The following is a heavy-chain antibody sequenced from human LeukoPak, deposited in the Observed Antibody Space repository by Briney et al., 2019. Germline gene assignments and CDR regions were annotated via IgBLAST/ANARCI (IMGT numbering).Heavy chain of an antibody. CDR3: AKDSGCSSTSCSNNWLDP. J-gene: IGHJ5*02. D-gene: IGHD2-2*01. CDR2: ISSNGGST. CDR1: GFTFSSYA. V-gene: IGHV3-64D*09. Sequence: GGSLRLSCSASGFTFSSYAMHWVRQAPGKGLEYVSAISSNGGSTYYADSVKGRFTISRDNSKNTLYLQMSSLRAEDTAVYYCAKDSGCSSTSCSNNWLDPWGQGTLVTVSP.